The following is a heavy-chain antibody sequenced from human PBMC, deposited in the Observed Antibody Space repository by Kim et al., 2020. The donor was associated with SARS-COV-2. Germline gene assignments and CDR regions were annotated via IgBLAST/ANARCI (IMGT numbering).Heavy chain of an antibody. CDR1: GYSFTSYW. CDR3: ARLGCTNGVCYTAPHYFDY. CDR2: IYPGDSDT. J-gene: IGHJ4*02. Sequence: GESLKISCKGSGYSFTSYWIGWVRQMPGKGLEWMGIIYPGDSDTRYSPSFQGQVTISADKSISTAYLQWSSLKASDTAMYYCARLGCTNGVCYTAPHYFDYWGQGTLVTVSS. D-gene: IGHD2-8*01. V-gene: IGHV5-51*01.